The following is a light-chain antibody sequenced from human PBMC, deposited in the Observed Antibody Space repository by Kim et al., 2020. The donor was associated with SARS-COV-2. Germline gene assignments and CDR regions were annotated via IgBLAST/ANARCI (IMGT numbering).Light chain of an antibody. CDR3: DSRDSNDNVL. Sequence: VALGQTVRITCQGDSLRSYYATWYQQKPGQAPILVIYGKDNRPSGIPDRFSGSSSGNTASLTITGTQAGDEADYYCDSRDSNDNVLFGGGTQLTVL. J-gene: IGLJ2*01. V-gene: IGLV3-19*01. CDR1: SLRSYY. CDR2: GKD.